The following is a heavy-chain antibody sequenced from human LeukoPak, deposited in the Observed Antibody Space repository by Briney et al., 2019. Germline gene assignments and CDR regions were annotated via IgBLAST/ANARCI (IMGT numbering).Heavy chain of an antibody. D-gene: IGHD2/OR15-2a*01. CDR2: LSYTGKT. CDR1: GVSVSTSH. CDR3: SEGYFEPFDH. J-gene: IGHJ4*02. V-gene: IGHV4-59*02. Sequence: SETLSLTCNVSGVSVSTSHWNWIRQRPGKGLEWIGCLSYTGKTDYNPSLKSLVSISLGSSNNHFSLKLTSVTAADTAVYYCSEGYFEPFDHWGQGILVTVSS.